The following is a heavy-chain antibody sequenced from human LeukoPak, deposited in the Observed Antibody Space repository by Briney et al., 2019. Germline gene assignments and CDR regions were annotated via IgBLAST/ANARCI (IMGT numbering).Heavy chain of an antibody. CDR1: GFTFRSYG. CDR2: IRYDGSNK. J-gene: IGHJ4*02. D-gene: IGHD3-10*01. Sequence: GGSLRLSCAASGFTFRSYGMHWVRQAPGKGLEWVAFIRYDGSNKYYADSVKGRFTISRDNSKNTLYLQKNSLRAEDTAVYYCAKDMAVGGYGSGSYFDSGGQGPLFPVS. V-gene: IGHV3-30*02. CDR3: AKDMAVGGYGSGSYFDS.